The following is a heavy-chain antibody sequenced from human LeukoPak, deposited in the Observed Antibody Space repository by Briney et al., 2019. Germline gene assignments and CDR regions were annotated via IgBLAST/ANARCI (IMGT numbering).Heavy chain of an antibody. V-gene: IGHV3-23*01. CDR3: AKLESYGYGDYGEYFQH. CDR2: ISGSGGST. Sequence: GGSLRLSCAASGFTFSSYAMSWVRQAPGKGLEWVSAISGSGGSTYYADSVKGRFTISRDNSKNTLYLQMNSLRAEDTAVYYCAKLESYGYGDYGEYFQHWGQGTLVTVSS. CDR1: GFTFSSYA. J-gene: IGHJ1*01. D-gene: IGHD4-17*01.